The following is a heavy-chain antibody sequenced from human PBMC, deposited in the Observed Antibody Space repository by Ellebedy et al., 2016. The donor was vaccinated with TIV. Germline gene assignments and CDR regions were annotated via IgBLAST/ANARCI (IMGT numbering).Heavy chain of an antibody. V-gene: IGHV4-59*01. D-gene: IGHD2-15*01. J-gene: IGHJ4*02. CDR1: GDSISSYY. CDR3: ARRAAGLSTKFDS. Sequence: MPSETLSLTCTVSGDSISSYYWSWIRQPPGKGLEWIGHIYYSGGAKYNPSLQSRVTMSVDTSKNQFSLKMNSVTAADAAMYYCARRAAGLSTKFDSWGQGALVTVSS. CDR2: IYYSGGA.